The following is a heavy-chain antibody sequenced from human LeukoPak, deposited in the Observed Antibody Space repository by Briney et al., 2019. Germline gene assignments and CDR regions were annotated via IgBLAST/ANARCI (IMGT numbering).Heavy chain of an antibody. V-gene: IGHV4-59*01. CDR1: GGSISSYY. CDR3: ARGYYMDV. Sequence: SETLSLTCTVSGGSISSYYWSWIRQPPGKGLEWIGYIYYSGSTNYNPSLKSRVTISVDTSKNQFSLKLSSVTAADTAVYYCARGYYMDVWGKGTTVTVSS. J-gene: IGHJ6*03. CDR2: IYYSGST.